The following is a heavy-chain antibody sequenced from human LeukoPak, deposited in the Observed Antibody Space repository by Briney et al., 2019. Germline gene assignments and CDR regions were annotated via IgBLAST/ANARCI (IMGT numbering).Heavy chain of an antibody. CDR3: AKLGYCSDDNCFYGMDA. CDR2: ISGSGGNT. V-gene: IGHV3-23*01. D-gene: IGHD2-15*01. CDR1: GFTFSTYA. Sequence: GGSLRLSCAVSGFTFSTYAMSWVRQAPGTGLEWVSAISGSGGNTYYADSEKGRFTISRDNSKNTLYLQMNSLRVEDTATFYCAKLGYCSDDNCFYGMDAWGQGTTVTVSS. J-gene: IGHJ6*02.